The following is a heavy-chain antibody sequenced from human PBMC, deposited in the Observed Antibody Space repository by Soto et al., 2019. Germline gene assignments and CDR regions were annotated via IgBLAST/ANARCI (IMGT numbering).Heavy chain of an antibody. CDR2: ISWNSGSI. CDR1: GFTFDDYA. CDR3: AKEGITMVRGDQAFDI. V-gene: IGHV3-9*01. D-gene: IGHD3-10*01. Sequence: EVQLVESGGGLVQPGRSLRLSCAASGFTFDDYAMHWVRQAPGKGLEWVSGISWNSGSIGYADSVKGRFTISRDNAKNSLYLQMNSLRAEDTALYYCAKEGITMVRGDQAFDIWGQGTMVTVSS. J-gene: IGHJ3*02.